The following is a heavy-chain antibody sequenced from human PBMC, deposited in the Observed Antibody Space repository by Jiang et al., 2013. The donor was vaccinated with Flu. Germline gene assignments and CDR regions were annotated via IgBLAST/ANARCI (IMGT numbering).Heavy chain of an antibody. CDR3: AKDDASGSYSILRYFDY. CDR1: GFTFDDYA. D-gene: IGHD1-26*01. V-gene: IGHV3-9*01. J-gene: IGHJ4*02. CDR2: ISWNSGSI. Sequence: QLVESGGGLVQPGRSLRLSCAASGFTFDDYAMHWVRQAPGKGLEWVSGISWNSGSIGYADSVKGRFTISRDNAKNSLYLQMNSLRAEDTALYYCAKDDASGSYSILRYFDYWGQGTLVTVSS.